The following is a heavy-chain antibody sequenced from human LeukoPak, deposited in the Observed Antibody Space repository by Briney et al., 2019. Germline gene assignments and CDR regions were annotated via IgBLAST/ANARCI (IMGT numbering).Heavy chain of an antibody. D-gene: IGHD3-22*01. CDR1: GYTFTSYY. CDR3: ARGDYYYDSSGYSHFDY. CDR2: INPSGGST. Sequence: ASVKVSCKASGYTFTSYYMHWVRQAPGQGLKWMGIINPSGGSTSYAQKFQGRVTMTRDTSTSTVYMELSSLRSEDTAVYYCARGDYYYDSSGYSHFDYWGQGTLVTVSS. J-gene: IGHJ4*02. V-gene: IGHV1-46*01.